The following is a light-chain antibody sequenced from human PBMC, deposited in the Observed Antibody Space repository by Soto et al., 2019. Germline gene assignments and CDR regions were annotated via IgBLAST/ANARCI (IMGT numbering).Light chain of an antibody. Sequence: DIQMTQSPSSLSASVGDRVTITCRASQRISNYLNWYQQKPGKVPKLLMYAASRLQSGVPSRFSGSGSGTDFTLTISSLQPEDVATYYCQQSYNTPWTFGQGTKVEIK. V-gene: IGKV1-39*01. J-gene: IGKJ1*01. CDR2: AAS. CDR3: QQSYNTPWT. CDR1: QRISNY.